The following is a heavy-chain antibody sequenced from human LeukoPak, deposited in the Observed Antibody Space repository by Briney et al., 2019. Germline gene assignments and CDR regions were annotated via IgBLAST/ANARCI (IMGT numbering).Heavy chain of an antibody. CDR3: ARDHAIYDILTGYYKEDYYYYGMDV. D-gene: IGHD3-9*01. CDR2: IWYDGSNK. Sequence: GGSLRLSCAASGFTFSSYGMHWVRQAPGKGLEWVAVIWYDGSNKYYVDSVKGRFTISRDNSKNTLYLQMNSLRAEDTAVSYCARDHAIYDILTGYYKEDYYYYGMDVWGQGTTVTVSS. V-gene: IGHV3-33*01. J-gene: IGHJ6*02. CDR1: GFTFSSYG.